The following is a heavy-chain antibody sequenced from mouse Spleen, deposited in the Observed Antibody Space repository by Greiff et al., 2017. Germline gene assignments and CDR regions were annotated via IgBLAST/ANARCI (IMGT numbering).Heavy chain of an antibody. V-gene: IGHV1-42*01. CDR3: ARIYYDYDAWFAY. D-gene: IGHD2-4*01. Sequence: EVQLQQSGPELVKPGASVKISCKASGYSFTGYYMNWVKQSPEKSLEWIGEINPSTGGTTYNQKFKAKATLTVDKSSSTAYMQLKSLTSEDSAVYYCARIYYDYDAWFAYWGQGTLVTVSA. J-gene: IGHJ3*01. CDR2: INPSTGGT. CDR1: GYSFTGYY.